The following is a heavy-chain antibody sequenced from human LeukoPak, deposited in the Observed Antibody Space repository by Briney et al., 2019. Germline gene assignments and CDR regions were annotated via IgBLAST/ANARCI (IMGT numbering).Heavy chain of an antibody. CDR2: ISSSGNTI. V-gene: IGHV3-48*03. J-gene: IGHJ4*02. CDR1: GFTFSSYE. CDR3: AREGYSYGFDY. Sequence: GGSLILSCTASGFTFSSYEMNWVRQAPAKGLEWVSYISSSGNTIYYADSVKGRFIISRDNAKNSLYLQMNSLRVEDTVVYYCAREGYSYGFDYWGQGTLVTVSS. D-gene: IGHD5-18*01.